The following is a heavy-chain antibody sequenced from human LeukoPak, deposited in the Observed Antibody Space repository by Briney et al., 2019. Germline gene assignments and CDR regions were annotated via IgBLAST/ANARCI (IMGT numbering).Heavy chain of an antibody. CDR3: ARIRCRLDDDSCYNY. CDR1: GVSFSGNY. CDR2: IYQANYT. Sequence: SETLSLTCGVRGVSFSGNYWSWLRQSPGKGEEGVGDIYQANYTTYTPSLKSRLTIWADTSVNQLSMTVTSVPAADTAIYYCARIRCRLDDDSCYNYWGRGTLVTVSS. D-gene: IGHD3-16*01. V-gene: IGHV4-34*01. J-gene: IGHJ4*02.